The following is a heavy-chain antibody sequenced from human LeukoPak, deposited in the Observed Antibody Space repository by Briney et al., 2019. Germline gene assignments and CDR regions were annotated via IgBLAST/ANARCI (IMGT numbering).Heavy chain of an antibody. CDR1: GGSISSSSFY. J-gene: IGHJ4*02. Sequence: PSETLSLTCTVSGGSISSSSFYWGWIRQPPGKGLEWIGSIYYSGSTYYNPSLKSRVTISVDTSKNQFSMKLRSVTAADTAVYYCARVYSGYSFDYWGQGTLVTVSS. CDR3: ARVYSGYSFDY. CDR2: IYYSGST. V-gene: IGHV4-39*07. D-gene: IGHD3-22*01.